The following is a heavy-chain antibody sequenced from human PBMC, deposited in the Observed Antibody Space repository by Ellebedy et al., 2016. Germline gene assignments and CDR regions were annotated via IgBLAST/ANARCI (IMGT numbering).Heavy chain of an antibody. J-gene: IGHJ4*02. Sequence: SETLSLTXDVSGFSISSGFYWGWIRQSPGKGLEWIGSVYHTGNTYYNPSLKSRVTISVDTSKNQFSLKLSSVTAADTAVYYCARSYCSSTSCYMGVFDYWGQGTLVTVSS. D-gene: IGHD2-2*02. CDR3: ARSYCSSTSCYMGVFDY. CDR2: VYHTGNT. CDR1: GFSISSGFY. V-gene: IGHV4-38-2*01.